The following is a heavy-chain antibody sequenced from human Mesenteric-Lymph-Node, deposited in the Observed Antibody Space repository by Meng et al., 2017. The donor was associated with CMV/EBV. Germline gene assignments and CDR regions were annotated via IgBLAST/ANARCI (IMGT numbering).Heavy chain of an antibody. CDR2: INHSGST. CDR1: GGSFSGYY. D-gene: IGHD6-19*01. CDR3: ARHQRWLKSEGGFNY. Sequence: QVQVTRWGAGLFKPSVPLSPTSAVYGGSFSGYYWSWIRQPPGKGLEWIGEINHSGSTNYNPSLKSRVTISVDTSKNQFSLKLSSVTAADTAVYYCARHQRWLKSEGGFNYWGQGTLVTVSS. J-gene: IGHJ4*02. V-gene: IGHV4-34*02.